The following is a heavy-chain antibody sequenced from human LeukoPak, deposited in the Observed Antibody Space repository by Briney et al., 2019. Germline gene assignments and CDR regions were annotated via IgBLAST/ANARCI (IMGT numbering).Heavy chain of an antibody. CDR2: ITWSGSTI. CDR3: ARDAGNSGYGMDV. CDR1: GFTFSAYS. Sequence: GGSLRLSCAASGFTFSAYSMNWVRQAPGKGLEWISHITWSGSTIFYADSVKGRFTISRDSAKNSLYLQMSSLRDEDTAVYYCARDAGNSGYGMDVWGQGTTVTASS. J-gene: IGHJ6*02. D-gene: IGHD6-19*01. V-gene: IGHV3-48*02.